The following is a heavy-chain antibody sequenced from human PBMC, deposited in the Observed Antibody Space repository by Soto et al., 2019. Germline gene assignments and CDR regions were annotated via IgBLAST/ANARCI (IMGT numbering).Heavy chain of an antibody. J-gene: IGHJ3*02. CDR1: GGSFSGYY. CDR2: INHSGST. CDR3: AGAGAFDI. V-gene: IGHV4-34*01. Sequence: QVQLQQWGAGLLKPSETLSLTCAVYGGSFSGYYLSWIRQPPGKGLEWIWEINHSGSTNYNPSLKSRVTISVDTSKNQFSLKLSSVTAADTAVYYCAGAGAFDIWGQGTMVTVSS. D-gene: IGHD6-19*01.